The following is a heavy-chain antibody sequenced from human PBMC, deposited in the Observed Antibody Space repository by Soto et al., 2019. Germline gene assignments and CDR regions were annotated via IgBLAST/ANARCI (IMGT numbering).Heavy chain of an antibody. V-gene: IGHV3-30*18. CDR3: TKDRRDGEYNSVYDF. J-gene: IGHJ4*02. CDR2: MSFDGTYK. D-gene: IGHD4-17*01. Sequence: QVQLAESGGGVVQPGRSLRLSCVGSGFRISDYGMHWVRQAPGKGLEWVAMMSFDGTYKYYADAVKGRFIISRDNSKNTLYLQMNSLRAEDTAVYYCTKDRRDGEYNSVYDFWGQGTLVTVSS. CDR1: GFRISDYG.